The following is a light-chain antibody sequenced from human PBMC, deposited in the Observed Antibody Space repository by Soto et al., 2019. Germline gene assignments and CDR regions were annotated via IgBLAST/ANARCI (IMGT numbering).Light chain of an antibody. CDR3: SAYTVSRTYV. J-gene: IGLJ1*01. CDR2: NVY. Sequence: QSVLTQPASVSGSPGQSINISCTGTSSEVGAYNFVSWHQQHPGKAPELLMDNVYDRPSGISYRFSGSKSGNTASLTISGLQGEDEADHYCSAYTVSRTYVFGTGTKVTVL. CDR1: SSEVGAYNF. V-gene: IGLV2-14*03.